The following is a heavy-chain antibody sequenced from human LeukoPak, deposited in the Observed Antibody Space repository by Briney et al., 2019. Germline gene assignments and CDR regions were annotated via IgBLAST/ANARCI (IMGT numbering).Heavy chain of an antibody. V-gene: IGHV3-21*06. CDR3: ARVCRDSSGYGAFDI. CDR1: GFTFSTYT. CDR2: ISSGSSSI. Sequence: GGSLRLSCAASGFTFSTYTMNWVRQAPGKGLEWVSSISSGSSSIFYADSVRGRFTISRDNAKNSLYLQMNSLRDEDTAVYYCARVCRDSSGYGAFDIWGQGTMVTVSS. J-gene: IGHJ3*02. D-gene: IGHD3-22*01.